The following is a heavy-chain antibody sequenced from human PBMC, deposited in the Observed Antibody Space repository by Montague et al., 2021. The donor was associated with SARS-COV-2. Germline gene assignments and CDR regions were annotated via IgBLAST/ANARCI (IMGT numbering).Heavy chain of an antibody. CDR3: AKSGVVINPYYYYGMDV. CDR2: ISNSGGGT. CDR1: GFTFSSYA. V-gene: IGHV3-23*01. Sequence: SLRLSCAASGFTFSSYALTWVRQAPGKGLEWVSAISNSGGGTYYADSVKGRFTISRGNSKNTLYLQMNSLRGEDTAIYYCAKSGVVINPYYYYGMDVWGQGTTVTVSS. D-gene: IGHD3-22*01. J-gene: IGHJ6*02.